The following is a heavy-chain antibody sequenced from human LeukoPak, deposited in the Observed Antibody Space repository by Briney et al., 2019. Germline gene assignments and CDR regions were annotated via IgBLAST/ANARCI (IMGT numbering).Heavy chain of an antibody. CDR2: INPNSGGT. CDR1: GYTFTAYY. Sequence: ASVKVSCKASGYTFTAYYIHWVRQAPGQGLEYMGWINPNSGGTDYAQKFQGRVTMTGDTSISTAYMELSSLRSEDTAVYYCARDPYRIYYYYYGMDVWGQGTTVTVSS. J-gene: IGHJ6*02. CDR3: ARDPYRIYYYYYGMDV. V-gene: IGHV1-2*02. D-gene: IGHD2-15*01.